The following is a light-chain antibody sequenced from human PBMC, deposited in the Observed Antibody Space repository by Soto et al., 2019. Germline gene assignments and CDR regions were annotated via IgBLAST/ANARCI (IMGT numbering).Light chain of an antibody. Sequence: DIQMTQSPSSLSASVGDRVTITCRASQGISNYLAWYQQRHGRAPKLLIYGASNLLSGVPSRFSGSGSGTNFTLTISSLQPEDFATYYCQQSYKTPHTFGQGTKLETK. CDR3: QQSYKTPHT. V-gene: IGKV1-39*01. CDR1: QGISNY. CDR2: GAS. J-gene: IGKJ2*01.